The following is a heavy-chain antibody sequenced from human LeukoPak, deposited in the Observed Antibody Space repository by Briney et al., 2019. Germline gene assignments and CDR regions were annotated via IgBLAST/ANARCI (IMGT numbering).Heavy chain of an antibody. V-gene: IGHV4-30-4*01. Sequence: PSETLSLTCTVSGGSISSGDYYWSWIRQPPGKGLEWIGYIYYSGSTYYNLSLKSRVTISVDTSKNQFSLKLSSVTAADTAVYYCASDSSGYSLLDYWGQGTLVTVSS. D-gene: IGHD3-22*01. CDR2: IYYSGST. CDR1: GGSISSGDYY. J-gene: IGHJ4*02. CDR3: ASDSSGYSLLDY.